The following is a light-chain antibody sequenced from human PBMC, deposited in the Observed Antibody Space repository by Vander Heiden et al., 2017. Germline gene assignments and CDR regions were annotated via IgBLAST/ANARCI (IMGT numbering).Light chain of an antibody. J-gene: IGKJ1*01. CDR2: KAS. CDR3: QQSKTYRT. CDR1: QTIDNW. V-gene: IGKV1-5*03. Sequence: SPFTLSASVGDRVTITCRASQTIDNWLAWYQQKAGQAPKLLIYKASTLKSGVPSRFSGSGSRTDFTLTISSLQPDDVTTYYCQQSKTYRTFGQGTKVEVK.